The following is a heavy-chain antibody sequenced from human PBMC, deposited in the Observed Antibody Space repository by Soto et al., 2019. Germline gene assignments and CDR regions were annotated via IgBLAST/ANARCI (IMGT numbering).Heavy chain of an antibody. D-gene: IGHD6-13*01. CDR1: GFSLSTSGVG. CDR2: IYWDDDK. CDR3: AHSSTWSDEDYFDY. V-gene: IGHV2-5*02. J-gene: IGHJ4*02. Sequence: SGPTLVNPTQTLTLTCTFSGFSLSTSGVGVGWIRQPPGKALEWLALIYWDDDKRYSPSLKSRLTITKDASKNQVVLTMTNMAPVDSVTYYCAHSSTWSDEDYFDYWGQGTLVTVSS.